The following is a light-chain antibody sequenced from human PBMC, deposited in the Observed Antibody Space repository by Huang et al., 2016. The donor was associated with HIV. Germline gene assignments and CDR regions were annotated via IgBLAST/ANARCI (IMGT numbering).Light chain of an antibody. CDR3: QQSYNTPT. J-gene: IGKJ1*01. Sequence: DIQMTQSPSSLSASVGDRVTITCRASQRINSYLNWYQQKPGKAPNLRIYGASSLQSGVPSRFSGSGSGTDFTLTISSLQPEDFATYYCQQSYNTPTFGHGTKVEI. V-gene: IGKV1-39*01. CDR2: GAS. CDR1: QRINSY.